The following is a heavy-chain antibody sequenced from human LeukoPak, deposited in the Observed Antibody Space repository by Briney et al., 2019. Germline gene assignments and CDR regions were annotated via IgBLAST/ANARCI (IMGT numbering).Heavy chain of an antibody. J-gene: IGHJ5*02. Sequence: GGSLRLSCAASGFTFSSYAMSWVRQAPGKGLEWVSAISGSGGSTYYADSLKGRFTISRDNSKNTLYLQMNSLRAEDTAVYYCAKDAAPYYDILTGYPTWGQGTLVTVYS. CDR3: AKDAAPYYDILTGYPT. D-gene: IGHD3-9*01. CDR1: GFTFSSYA. CDR2: ISGSGGST. V-gene: IGHV3-23*01.